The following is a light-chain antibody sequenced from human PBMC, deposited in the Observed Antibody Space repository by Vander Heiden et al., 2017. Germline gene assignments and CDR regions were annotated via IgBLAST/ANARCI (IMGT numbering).Light chain of an antibody. CDR2: DNN. CDR3: AAWDDSLTGWV. J-gene: IGLJ3*02. CDR1: SSNIGSNT. Sequence: QSVLTQPPSASGTPGQRVTISCSGSSSNIGSNTVNWYQQLPGTAPKILIYDNNQRPSGIPDRFSCSKSGTSASLAISGLQSEDEADYYCAAWDDSLTGWVFGGGTKLTVL. V-gene: IGLV1-44*01.